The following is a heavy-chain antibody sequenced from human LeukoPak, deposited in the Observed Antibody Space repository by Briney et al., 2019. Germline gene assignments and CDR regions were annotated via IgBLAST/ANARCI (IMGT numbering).Heavy chain of an antibody. CDR3: ASSITMIKGALDI. CDR1: GGTFSSYA. V-gene: IGHV1-69*05. CDR2: IIPIFGTA. J-gene: IGHJ3*02. Sequence: WASVKVSCKASGGTFSSYAISWVRQAPGQGLEWMGGIIPIFGTANYAQKFQGRVTITTDESTSTAYMELSSLRSEDTAVYYCASSITMIKGALDIWGQGTMVTVSS. D-gene: IGHD3-22*01.